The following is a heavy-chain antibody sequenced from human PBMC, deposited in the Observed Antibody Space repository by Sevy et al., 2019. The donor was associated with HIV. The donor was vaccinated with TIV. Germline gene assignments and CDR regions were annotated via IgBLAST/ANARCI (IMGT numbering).Heavy chain of an antibody. CDR1: GFTFADHA. V-gene: IGHV3-30*04. CDR2: ISFDGRNK. CDR3: ARDHCTDGACFRSGYFDY. D-gene: IGHD2-8*01. J-gene: IGHJ4*02. Sequence: GGSLRLSCAASGFTFADHAFHWVRQAPGKGLEWVAIISFDGRNKRLEVSVKGRFTISRDDSKNTVYLQMTSLRPEDTAVYYCARDHCTDGACFRSGYFDYWGQGTLVTVSS.